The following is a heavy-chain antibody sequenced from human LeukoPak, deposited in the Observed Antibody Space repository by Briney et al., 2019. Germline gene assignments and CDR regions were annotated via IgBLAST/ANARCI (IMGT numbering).Heavy chain of an antibody. Sequence: ASVKVSCKASGGTFSSYAISWVRQAPGQGLEWMGGIIPIFGTANYAQKFQGRVTITADKSTSTAYMELSSLRSEDTAVYYCASLTTVTTGGGWGQGTLVAVSS. CDR3: ASLTTVTTGGG. CDR2: IIPIFGTA. J-gene: IGHJ4*02. V-gene: IGHV1-69*06. CDR1: GGTFSSYA. D-gene: IGHD4-17*01.